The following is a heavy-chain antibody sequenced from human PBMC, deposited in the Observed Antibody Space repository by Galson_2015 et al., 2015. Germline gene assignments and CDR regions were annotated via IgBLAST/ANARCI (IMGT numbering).Heavy chain of an antibody. CDR2: IWYDGSEK. D-gene: IGHD3-16*02. CDR3: ATALEAGYTMDV. Sequence: SLRLSCAVSGLTFRSSGMHWVRQAPGKGLEWVAIIWYDGSEKYYVDSVQGRFTISRDNSKNTLYLQMNSLRAEDTVVYYCATALEAGYTMDVWGKGTLVTVSP. CDR1: GLTFRSSG. J-gene: IGHJ6*04. V-gene: IGHV3-33*01.